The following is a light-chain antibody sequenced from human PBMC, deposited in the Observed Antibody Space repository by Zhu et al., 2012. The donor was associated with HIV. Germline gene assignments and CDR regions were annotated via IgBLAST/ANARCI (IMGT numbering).Light chain of an antibody. J-gene: IGKJ4*01. CDR3: QKYRNVPFT. V-gene: IGKV1-27*01. CDR1: QGISDS. Sequence: DIQLTQSLSSLSASVGDRITITCRASQGISDSLAWYQQKPNKGPQLLVYGASTLQPGVSSRFSGSGFGTDFTLTISDLQPDDIATYYCQKYRNVPFTFGGGTKVEI. CDR2: GAS.